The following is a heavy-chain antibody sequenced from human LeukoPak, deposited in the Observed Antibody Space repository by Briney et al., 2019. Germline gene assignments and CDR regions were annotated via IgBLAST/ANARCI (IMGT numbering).Heavy chain of an antibody. D-gene: IGHD3-22*01. CDR1: GFTFSSYG. V-gene: IGHV3-33*01. CDR2: IWYDGSNK. J-gene: IGHJ4*02. CDR3: ARFQTRWLYYFDY. Sequence: PGRSLRLSCAASGFTFSSYGMHWVRQAPGKGLEWVAVIWYDGSNKYYADSVKGRFTISSDNSKNTLYLQMNSLRAEDTAVYYCARFQTRWLYYFDYWGQGTLVTVSS.